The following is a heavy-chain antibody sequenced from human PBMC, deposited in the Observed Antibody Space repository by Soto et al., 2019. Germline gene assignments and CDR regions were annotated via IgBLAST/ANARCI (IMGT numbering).Heavy chain of an antibody. J-gene: IGHJ4*03. CDR2: VYHSGST. Sequence: QVQLQESGPGLVKPSQTLSHTCSVSGDSIRGGGHYWNWIRQFPGKGLEWIGYVYHSGSTHYNPSLRGRLTISIDTSKNQFSLRLISVTAADTALYYCARDTGLAPTVWGYWGHGTQVTVSS. CDR3: ARDTGLAPTVWGY. V-gene: IGHV4-31*03. CDR1: GDSIRGGGHY. D-gene: IGHD7-27*01.